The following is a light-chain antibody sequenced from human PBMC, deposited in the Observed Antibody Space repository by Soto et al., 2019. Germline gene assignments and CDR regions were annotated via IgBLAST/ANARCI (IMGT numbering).Light chain of an antibody. V-gene: IGKV3-11*01. J-gene: IGKJ4*01. CDR3: QQRSTWPRVT. CDR2: GAF. Sequence: IVLTQSPATLSLSPGERATLSCRASQSVSSYLAWYQQKPGQAPRLLIYGAFNRATGIPARFSGSGSGTDFTLTIGSLVPEDFAVYYCQQRSTWPRVTFGGGTKLEI. CDR1: QSVSSY.